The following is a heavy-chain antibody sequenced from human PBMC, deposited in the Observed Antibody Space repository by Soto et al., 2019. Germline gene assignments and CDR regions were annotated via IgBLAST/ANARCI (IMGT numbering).Heavy chain of an antibody. CDR3: AKEDYDSSGYYAQPDVRSYDY. V-gene: IGHV3-23*01. J-gene: IGHJ4*02. D-gene: IGHD3-22*01. CDR2: ISGSGGST. CDR1: GFTFSSYA. Sequence: HPGGSLRLSCAASGFTFSSYAMSWVRQAPGKGLEWVSAISGSGGSTYYADSVKGRFTISRDNSKNTLYLQMNSLRAEDTAVYYCAKEDYDSSGYYAQPDVRSYDYWGQGTLVTVSS.